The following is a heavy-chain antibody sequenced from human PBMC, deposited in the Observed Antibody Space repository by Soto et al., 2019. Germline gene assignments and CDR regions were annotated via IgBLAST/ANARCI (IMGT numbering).Heavy chain of an antibody. CDR2: INPNGGGT. D-gene: IGHD3-10*01. V-gene: IGHV1-2*02. CDR1: GYTFTAYY. CDR3: ARAVHTMIQGVRFRVDQ. Sequence: GASVKVSCKSSGYTFTAYYIHCVLQSPLHGLDWMGWINPNGGGTKYSQKFQGRVTMTRDTSINTAYMELPRLTSDDTAVYYCARAVHTMIQGVRFRVDQWGQGTLVTVSS. J-gene: IGHJ4*02.